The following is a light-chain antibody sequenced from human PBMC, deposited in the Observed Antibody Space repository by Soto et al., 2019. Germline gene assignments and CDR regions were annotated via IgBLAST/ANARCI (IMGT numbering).Light chain of an antibody. CDR2: GTS. Sequence: VLTQSACNLSWSAGEPATLSCKASQTIGSTYLAWYQQKPGQAPRLLIFGTSRRATGIPDRFSGSGSATDFTLSISRLEPGDFAVYYCQQYASSPLLTFGGGTKVDIK. CDR3: QQYASSPLLT. J-gene: IGKJ4*01. CDR1: QTIGSTY. V-gene: IGKV3-20*01.